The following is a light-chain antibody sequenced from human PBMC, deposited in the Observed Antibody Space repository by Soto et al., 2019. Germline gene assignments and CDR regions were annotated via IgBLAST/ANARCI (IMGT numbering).Light chain of an antibody. CDR3: QQSHSWPLT. Sequence: EIVMTQSPATLSVPPGERVTLSCRASQTVSTNYLSWYQQRPGQSPRLLIYATSTRTSGIPDRFSGRGSGTEFTLTITGLQSEDFADYYCQQSHSWPLTFGQGTKLEIK. V-gene: IGKV3-15*01. J-gene: IGKJ2*01. CDR2: ATS. CDR1: QTVSTN.